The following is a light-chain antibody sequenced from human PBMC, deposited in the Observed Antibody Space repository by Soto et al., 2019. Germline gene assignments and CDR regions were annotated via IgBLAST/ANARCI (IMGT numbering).Light chain of an antibody. CDR1: SSDVGAYNY. CDR2: DVS. Sequence: QSVLTQPASVSGSPGQSITISCTGTSSDVGAYNYVSWYQHYPGRAPKLMIYDVSNRPSGVSDRFSGSKSGSTASLTISGLQAEDESDYYCSSYTSSNTVLFGGGTKRPS. CDR3: SSYTSSNTVL. J-gene: IGLJ2*01. V-gene: IGLV2-14*03.